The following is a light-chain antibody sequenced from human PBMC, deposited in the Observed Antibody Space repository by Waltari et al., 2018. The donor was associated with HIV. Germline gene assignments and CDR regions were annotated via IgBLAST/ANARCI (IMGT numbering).Light chain of an antibody. CDR2: GAS. Sequence: ETVMTQSPGNLSVSPGGRATLSCRASQNVFSDLAWYHQKPGQPPRLLIFGASKRATGVPARFSGSGSGTEFTLTITSLQTEDYGLYHCQQYKTWPLTFGQGTRVEIK. CDR1: QNVFSD. CDR3: QQYKTWPLT. V-gene: IGKV3-15*01. J-gene: IGKJ1*01.